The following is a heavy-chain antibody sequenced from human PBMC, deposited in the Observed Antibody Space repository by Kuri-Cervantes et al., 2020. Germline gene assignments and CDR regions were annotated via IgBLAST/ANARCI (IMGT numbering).Heavy chain of an antibody. Sequence: GESLKISCAASGFTFSSYWMSWVRQAPGKGLEWVANIKQDGSEKYYVDSVKGRFTISRDNAKNSLYLQMNSLRAEDTALYYCATVGATVPWGQGTLVTVSS. CDR3: ATVGATVP. CDR2: IKQDGSEK. J-gene: IGHJ4*02. D-gene: IGHD1-26*01. CDR1: GFTFSSYW. V-gene: IGHV3-7*03.